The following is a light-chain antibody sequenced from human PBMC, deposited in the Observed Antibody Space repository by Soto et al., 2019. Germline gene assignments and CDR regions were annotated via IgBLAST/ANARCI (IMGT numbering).Light chain of an antibody. CDR2: GAS. CDR3: QQYGSSSWT. Sequence: EIVLTQSPGTLSLSPGERATLSCRASQSVSSSYLAWYQQKPGQAPRLLIYGASSKATGIPHRFSGRGSGTDFTLTISRLEPEDFEVYYCQQYGSSSWTFGQGTKVDIK. J-gene: IGKJ1*01. CDR1: QSVSSSY. V-gene: IGKV3-20*01.